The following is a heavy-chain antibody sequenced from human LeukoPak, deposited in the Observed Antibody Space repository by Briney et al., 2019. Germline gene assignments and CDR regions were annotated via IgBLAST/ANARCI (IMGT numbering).Heavy chain of an antibody. CDR2: INWNGGST. Sequence: GGSLRLSCVASGFTLEDYGMSWVRQAPGKGLEWVSGINWNGGSTGYAGSVKGRFTISRDNAKNSLYLQMNGLRAEDTALYYCARGYFVRNDYWGQGTLVTVSS. D-gene: IGHD3-10*02. V-gene: IGHV3-20*04. CDR1: GFTLEDYG. J-gene: IGHJ4*02. CDR3: ARGYFVRNDY.